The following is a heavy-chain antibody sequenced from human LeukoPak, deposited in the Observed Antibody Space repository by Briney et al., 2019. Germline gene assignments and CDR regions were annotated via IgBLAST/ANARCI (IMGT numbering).Heavy chain of an antibody. CDR2: IYTSGST. Sequence: SETLSLTCTVSGGSISSYYWSWIRQPAGKGLEWIGRIYTSGSTNYNPSLKSRVTMSVNTSKNQFSLKLSSVTAADTAVYYCASASANTRHYYMDVWGKGTTVTVSS. D-gene: IGHD3-16*01. J-gene: IGHJ6*03. V-gene: IGHV4-4*07. CDR3: ASASANTRHYYMDV. CDR1: GGSISSYY.